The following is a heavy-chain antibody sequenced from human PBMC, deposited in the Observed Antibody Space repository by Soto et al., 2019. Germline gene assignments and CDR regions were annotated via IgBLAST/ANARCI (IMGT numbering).Heavy chain of an antibody. CDR2: INPNSGGT. CDR3: ARGEKNHLSETQFDP. J-gene: IGHJ5*02. V-gene: IGHV1-2*02. CDR1: GYTFTGYY. D-gene: IGHD1-26*01. Sequence: AASVKVSCKASGYTFTGYYMHWVRQAPGQGLEWMGWINPNSGGTNYAQKFQGRVTMTRDTSISTAYMELSRLRSDDTAVYYCARGEKNHLSETQFDPWGQGTLVTVSS.